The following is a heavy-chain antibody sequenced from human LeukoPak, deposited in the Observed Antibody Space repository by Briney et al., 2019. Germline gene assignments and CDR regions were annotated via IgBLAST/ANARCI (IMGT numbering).Heavy chain of an antibody. CDR3: AKDVGGGDFATHY. V-gene: IGHV3-30*18. CDR2: ISCDGSNK. Sequence: GGSLRLSCAASGFTFSSYGMHWVRQAPGKGLEWVAVISCDGSNKYYADSVKGRFTISRDNSKNTLYLQMNSLRAEDTAVYYCAKDVGGGDFATHYWGQGTLVTVSS. J-gene: IGHJ4*02. D-gene: IGHD2-15*01. CDR1: GFTFSSYG.